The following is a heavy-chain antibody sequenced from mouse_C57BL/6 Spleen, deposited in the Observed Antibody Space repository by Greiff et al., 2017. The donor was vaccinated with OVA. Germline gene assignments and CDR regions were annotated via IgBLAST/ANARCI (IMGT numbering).Heavy chain of an antibody. CDR3: ARSDYYGSSDD. CDR1: GYAFSSSW. D-gene: IGHD1-1*01. V-gene: IGHV1-82*01. CDR2: IYPGDGDT. Sequence: VQLQESGPELVKPGASVKISCKASGYAFSSSWMNWVKQRPGKGLEWIGRIYPGDGDTNYNGKFKGKATLTADKSSSTAYMQLSSLTSEDSAVYFCARSDYYGSSDDWGQGTTLTVSS. J-gene: IGHJ2*01.